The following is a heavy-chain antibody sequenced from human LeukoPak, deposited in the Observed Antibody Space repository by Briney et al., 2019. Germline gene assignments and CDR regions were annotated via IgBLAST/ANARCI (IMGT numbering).Heavy chain of an antibody. CDR1: GFTFSTHW. CDR3: ARLLGTATTYDY. Sequence: PGGSLRLSCEASGFTFSTHWMSWVRQAPGKGLEWVASINPDGSQKYYLDSVKGRFIISRDNTKNSLYLQMYSLGAEDTAVYYCARLLGTATTYDYWGQGTLVTVSS. D-gene: IGHD5-24*01. V-gene: IGHV3-7*01. CDR2: INPDGSQK. J-gene: IGHJ4*02.